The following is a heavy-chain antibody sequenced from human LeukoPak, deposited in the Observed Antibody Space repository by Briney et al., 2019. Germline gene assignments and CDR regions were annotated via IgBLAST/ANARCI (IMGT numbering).Heavy chain of an antibody. CDR1: GGSISSGGYY. V-gene: IGHV4-31*03. D-gene: IGHD3-22*01. CDR3: ARGGQSYYDSSGLELGFDY. Sequence: SETLSLTCTVSGGSISSGGYYWSWIRQHPGKGLEWIGYIYYSGSTYYNPSLKSRVTMSVDTSKNQFSLKLSSVTAADTAVYYCARGGQSYYDSSGLELGFDYWGQGTLVTVSS. J-gene: IGHJ4*02. CDR2: IYYSGST.